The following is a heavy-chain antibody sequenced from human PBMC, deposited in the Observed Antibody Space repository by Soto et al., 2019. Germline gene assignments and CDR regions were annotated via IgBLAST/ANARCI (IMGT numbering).Heavy chain of an antibody. CDR3: ARERNPGCSGGSCYVYGMDV. Sequence: QVQLVQSGAEVKKPGSSVKVSCKASGGTFSSYAISWVRQAPGQGLEWMGGIIPMFGTANYAQKFQGRVTITADESTSTAYMELSSLRSEDTAMYYCARERNPGCSGGSCYVYGMDVWGHGTMVTVSS. CDR1: GGTFSSYA. CDR2: IIPMFGTA. D-gene: IGHD2-15*01. J-gene: IGHJ6*02. V-gene: IGHV1-69*01.